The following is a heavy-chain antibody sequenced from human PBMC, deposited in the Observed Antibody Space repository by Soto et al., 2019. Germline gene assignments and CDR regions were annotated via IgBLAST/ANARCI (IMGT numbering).Heavy chain of an antibody. D-gene: IGHD6-13*01. CDR2: IWYDGSNK. J-gene: IGHJ6*02. CDR1: GFTFSSYG. CDR3: ARNPGYSSSWVPPDYYYYGMDV. Sequence: GGSLRLSCAASGFTFSSYGMHWVRQAPGKGLEWVAVIWYDGSNKYYADSVKGRFTISRDNSKNTLYLQMNSLRAEDTAVYYCARNPGYSSSWVPPDYYYYGMDVWGQGTTVTVSS. V-gene: IGHV3-33*01.